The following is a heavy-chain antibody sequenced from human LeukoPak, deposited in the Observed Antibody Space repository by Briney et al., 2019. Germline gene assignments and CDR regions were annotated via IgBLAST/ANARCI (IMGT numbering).Heavy chain of an antibody. CDR2: IYYSGST. Sequence: SETLSLTCTVSGGSISSYYWSWIRQPPGKGLEWIGYIYYSGSTNYNPSLKSRVTISVDTSKNQFSLKLSSATAADTAVYYCAREKIYTGEGLLDYWGQGTLVTVSS. V-gene: IGHV4-59*01. CDR1: GGSISSYY. CDR3: AREKIYTGEGLLDY. D-gene: IGHD3-16*01. J-gene: IGHJ4*02.